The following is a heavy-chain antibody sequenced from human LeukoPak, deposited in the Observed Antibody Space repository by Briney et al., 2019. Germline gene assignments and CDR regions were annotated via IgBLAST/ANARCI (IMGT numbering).Heavy chain of an antibody. CDR1: GYTFTSYG. Sequence: ASVKVSCKASGYTFTSYGISWVRQAPGQGLEWMGWISAYNGNTNYAQKLQGRVTMTTDTSTSTAYMELRSLRSDDTAVYYCARRYQIYDFWSGYESYYYYYMDVWGKGTTVTVSS. V-gene: IGHV1-18*01. J-gene: IGHJ6*03. D-gene: IGHD3-3*01. CDR3: ARRYQIYDFWSGYESYYYYYMDV. CDR2: ISAYNGNT.